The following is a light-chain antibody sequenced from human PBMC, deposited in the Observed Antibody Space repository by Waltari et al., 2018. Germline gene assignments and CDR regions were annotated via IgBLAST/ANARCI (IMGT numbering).Light chain of an antibody. CDR2: WAS. CDR3: QQYYSTPLT. CDR1: QSVLYSSNNKNY. J-gene: IGKJ4*01. Sequence: DIVMTQSPDYLAVSLGERATIDCKSSQSVLYSSNNKNYLAWYQQRPGQPPKLLIYWASTRESGVPDRFSGCGSGTDFTLTINSLQAEDVALYYCQQYYSTPLTFGGVTKLEIK. V-gene: IGKV4-1*01.